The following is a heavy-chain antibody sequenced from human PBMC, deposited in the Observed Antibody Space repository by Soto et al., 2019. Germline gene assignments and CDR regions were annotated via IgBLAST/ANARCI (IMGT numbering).Heavy chain of an antibody. D-gene: IGHD6-19*01. V-gene: IGHV3-33*01. CDR1: GFFLRDFG. J-gene: IGHJ4*01. CDR2: IWYDGSNT. Sequence: PGGSLRLCCVASGFFLRDFGMHWVRQAPGKGLEWVSVIWYDGSNTYQGESVKGRFTMSRDISKNTLYLQMDSLRPEDTAVYYCAIAMAGQWHPFDYWGHGTLVTVSS. CDR3: AIAMAGQWHPFDY.